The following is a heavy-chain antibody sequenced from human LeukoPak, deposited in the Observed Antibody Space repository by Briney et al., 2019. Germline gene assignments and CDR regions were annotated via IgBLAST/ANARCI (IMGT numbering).Heavy chain of an antibody. Sequence: ASVKVSCKASGYSFTSHYMRWVRQAPGQGLEWMGLINPSGSWTLYAQKFQGRVTMTRDMSTTTDYMELSSLRSEDTAVYYCARDNSVGDIAWWFDPWGQGTLVTVSS. D-gene: IGHD3-16*02. CDR1: GYSFTSHY. CDR2: INPSGSWT. V-gene: IGHV1-46*01. CDR3: ARDNSVGDIAWWFDP. J-gene: IGHJ5*02.